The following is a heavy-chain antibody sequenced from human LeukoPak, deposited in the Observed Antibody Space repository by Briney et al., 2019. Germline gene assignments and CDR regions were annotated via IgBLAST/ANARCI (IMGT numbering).Heavy chain of an antibody. Sequence: GRSLRLSCAASGFTFSSYAMHWVRQAPGKGLEWVAVISYDGTNKYYADSVKGRFNISRDNSKNTLYLQMNSLRAEDTAVYYCAKAHHGDYFFYFDYWGQGTLVTVSS. CDR3: AKAHHGDYFFYFDY. D-gene: IGHD4-17*01. V-gene: IGHV3-30*18. CDR2: ISYDGTNK. CDR1: GFTFSSYA. J-gene: IGHJ4*02.